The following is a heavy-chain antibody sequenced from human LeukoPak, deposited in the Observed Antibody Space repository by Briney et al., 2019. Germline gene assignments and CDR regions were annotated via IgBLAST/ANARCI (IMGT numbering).Heavy chain of an antibody. CDR2: INHSGST. CDR3: ARGPLSIAARPWGY. V-gene: IGHV4-34*01. Sequence: PSETLSLTCAVYGGSFSGYYWSWIRHPPGKGLELIGEINHSGSTNYNPSLKSRVTISVDTSKNQFSLKLSSVTAADTAVYYCARGPLSIAARPWGYWGQGTLVTVSS. J-gene: IGHJ4*02. D-gene: IGHD6-6*01. CDR1: GGSFSGYY.